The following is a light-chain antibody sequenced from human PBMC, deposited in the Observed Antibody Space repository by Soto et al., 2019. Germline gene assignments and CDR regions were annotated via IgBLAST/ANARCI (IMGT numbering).Light chain of an antibody. Sequence: DIQMTQSPSSLSASVGDRLTITCRASQGIRNDLDWYQQKPGKAPKRLIYAASSLQSGVPSRFSGSGSETEFTLTISSLQPEDFATYYCLQHNSYPYTFGQGTKLEIK. CDR3: LQHNSYPYT. V-gene: IGKV1-17*01. CDR2: AAS. CDR1: QGIRND. J-gene: IGKJ2*01.